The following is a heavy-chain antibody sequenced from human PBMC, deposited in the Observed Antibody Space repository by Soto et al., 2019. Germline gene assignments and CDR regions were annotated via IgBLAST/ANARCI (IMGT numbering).Heavy chain of an antibody. J-gene: IGHJ5*02. V-gene: IGHV4-38-2*02. CDR1: GYSISSGYY. Sequence: SETLSLTCAVSGYSISSGYYCGCIRQPPGKGLEWIGSIYHSGSTYYNPSLKSRVTISVDTSKNQFSLKLSSVTAADTAVYYCAREATVDLGWFDPWGQGTLVTVSS. D-gene: IGHD4-4*01. CDR3: AREATVDLGWFDP. CDR2: IYHSGST.